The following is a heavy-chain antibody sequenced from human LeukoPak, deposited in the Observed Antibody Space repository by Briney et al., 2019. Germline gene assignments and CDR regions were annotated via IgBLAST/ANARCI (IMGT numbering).Heavy chain of an antibody. D-gene: IGHD6-19*01. J-gene: IGHJ6*03. CDR3: ARAKAVAGPYYYYYYYMDV. CDR2: IYTSGST. V-gene: IGHV4-4*07. CDR1: AGSISSYY. Sequence: SETLSLTRTVSAGSISSYYWSWIRQPAGKGLEWIGRIYTSGSTNYNPSLKTRVTISVDTSKNQFSLKLSSVTAADTAVYYCARAKAVAGPYYYYYYYMDVWGKGTTVTVSS.